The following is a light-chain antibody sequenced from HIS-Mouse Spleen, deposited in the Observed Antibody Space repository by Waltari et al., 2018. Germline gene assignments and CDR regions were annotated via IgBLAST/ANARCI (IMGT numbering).Light chain of an antibody. CDR1: QSISCW. Sequence: DIQMTQSPSTLSASAGVRVTINCRASQSISCWLAWYQPKPGKAPKLLIYKASSLESGVPSRFSGSGSGTEFTLTISSLQPDDFATYYCQQYNSYSPMYTFGQGTKLEIK. J-gene: IGKJ2*01. CDR3: QQYNSYSPMYT. V-gene: IGKV1-5*03. CDR2: KAS.